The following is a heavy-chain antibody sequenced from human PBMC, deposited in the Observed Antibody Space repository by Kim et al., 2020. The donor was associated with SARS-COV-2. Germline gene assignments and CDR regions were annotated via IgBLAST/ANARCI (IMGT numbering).Heavy chain of an antibody. Sequence: ASVKVSCKASVYTFTSYAMNWVRQAPGQGLEWMGWINTNTGNPTYAQGFTGRFVFSLDTSVSTAYLQISSLKAEDTAVYYCAREGGGTGAGSSSWYGYYYYYGMDVWGQGTTVTVSS. D-gene: IGHD6-13*01. CDR2: INTNTGNP. J-gene: IGHJ6*02. CDR1: VYTFTSYA. CDR3: AREGGGTGAGSSSWYGYYYYYGMDV. V-gene: IGHV7-4-1*02.